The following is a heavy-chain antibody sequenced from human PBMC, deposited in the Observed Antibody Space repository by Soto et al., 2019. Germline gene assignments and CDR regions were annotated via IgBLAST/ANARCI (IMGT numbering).Heavy chain of an antibody. CDR1: GGTFSSYA. D-gene: IGHD2-15*01. CDR2: IIPIFGTA. V-gene: IGHV1-69*12. J-gene: IGHJ5*02. Sequence: QVQLVQSGAEVKKPGSSVKVSCKASGGTFSSYAISWVRQAPGQGLEWMGGIIPIFGTANYAQKFQGRVTITAXXSXSXVYMELSSLRSEDTAVYYCASPYCSGGSCYPGWFDPWGQGTLVTVSS. CDR3: ASPYCSGGSCYPGWFDP.